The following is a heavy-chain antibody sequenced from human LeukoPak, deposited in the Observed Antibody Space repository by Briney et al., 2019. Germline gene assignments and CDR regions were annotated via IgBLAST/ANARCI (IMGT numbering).Heavy chain of an antibody. V-gene: IGHV4-59*01. D-gene: IGHD2-8*02. Sequence: SETLSLTCTVSGGSISSYYWSWIRQPPGKGLEWIGYIYYSGSINYNPSLKSRVTISVGTSKNQFSLKLSSVTAADTAVYYCARVLISSHYFDYWGQGTLVTVSS. CDR1: GGSISSYY. CDR2: IYYSGSI. J-gene: IGHJ4*02. CDR3: ARVLISSHYFDY.